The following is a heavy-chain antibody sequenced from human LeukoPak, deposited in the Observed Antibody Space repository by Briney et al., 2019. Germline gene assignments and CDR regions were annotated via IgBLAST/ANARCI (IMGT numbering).Heavy chain of an antibody. J-gene: IGHJ6*02. CDR1: GFTLSNHW. CDR2: VNRDGSET. CDR3: ARNNGMDV. Sequence: GGSLRLSCAASGFTLSNHWMTWVRQVPGRGPEWVANVNRDGSETYYLDSVKGRFTISKDKAKNSLYLQMNSLRAEDTALYHCARNNGMDVWGQGTTVIVSS. V-gene: IGHV3-7*03.